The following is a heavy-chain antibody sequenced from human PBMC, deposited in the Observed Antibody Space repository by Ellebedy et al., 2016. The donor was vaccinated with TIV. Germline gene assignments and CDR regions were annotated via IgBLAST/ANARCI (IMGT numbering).Heavy chain of an antibody. Sequence: ASVKVSCKASGYTFTKYYIHWVRQAPGQGLEWMGIIDPSGDNANYTQKFQGRVTMTRDTSTSTVYMDLSSLTSEDTAIYYCARANDQDFDSWGQGTLVTVSS. CDR2: IDPSGDNA. CDR1: GYTFTKYY. J-gene: IGHJ4*02. D-gene: IGHD1-1*01. CDR3: ARANDQDFDS. V-gene: IGHV1-46*01.